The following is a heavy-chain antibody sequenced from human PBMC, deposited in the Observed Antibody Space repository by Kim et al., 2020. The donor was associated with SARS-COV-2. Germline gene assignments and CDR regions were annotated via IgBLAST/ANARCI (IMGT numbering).Heavy chain of an antibody. D-gene: IGHD6-6*01. Sequence: GGSLRLSCATSGFTFSSYAMSWVRQAPVKGLECVSTISESSSHTYYADSVKGRFTISRDNSKNTVYLQMDSLRAEDTAIYYCAKRETSARAFDDWGQGT. CDR3: AKRETSARAFDD. CDR2: ISESSSHT. V-gene: IGHV3-23*01. J-gene: IGHJ4*02. CDR1: GFTFSSYA.